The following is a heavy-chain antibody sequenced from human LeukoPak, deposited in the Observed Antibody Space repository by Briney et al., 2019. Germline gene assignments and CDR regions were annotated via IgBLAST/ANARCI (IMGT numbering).Heavy chain of an antibody. J-gene: IGHJ6*03. Sequence: SETLSLTCTVSGGSISSYYWSWIRQPAGKGLEWIGRIYTSGSTNYNPSLKSRVTMSVDTSKNQFSLKLSSVTAADTAVYYCARALVLELRTRYYYYYYMDVWGKGTTVTVSS. CDR3: ARALVLELRTRYYYYYYMDV. V-gene: IGHV4-4*07. CDR1: GGSISSYY. CDR2: IYTSGST. D-gene: IGHD1-7*01.